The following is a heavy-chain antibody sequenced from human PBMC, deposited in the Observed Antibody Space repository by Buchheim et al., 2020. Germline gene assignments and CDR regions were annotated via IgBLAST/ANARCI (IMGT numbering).Heavy chain of an antibody. CDR3: ARSKQLGPGEDFDY. CDR2: INHSGST. CDR1: GGSFSGYY. D-gene: IGHD6-6*01. Sequence: QVQLQQWGAGLLKPSETLSLTCAVYGGSFSGYYWSWIRQPPGKGLEWIGEINHSGSTNYNPSLKSRVTISVDTSKNQISLELSSVTAADTTVYYCARSKQLGPGEDFDYWGQGTL. J-gene: IGHJ4*02. V-gene: IGHV4-34*01.